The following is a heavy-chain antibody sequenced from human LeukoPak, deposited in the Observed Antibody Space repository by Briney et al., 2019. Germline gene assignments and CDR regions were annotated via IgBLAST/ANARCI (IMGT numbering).Heavy chain of an antibody. CDR1: GGSISSSY. J-gene: IGHJ4*02. CDR3: AREILVRGVIARYYFDY. V-gene: IGHV4-59*12. Sequence: SETLSLTCTVSGGSISSSYWSWIRQPPGKGLEWIGCIHHSGSTDYNPSLKSRVTISVDTSKNQFSLKLSSVTAADTAVYYCAREILVRGVIARYYFDYWGQGTLVTVSS. D-gene: IGHD3-10*01. CDR2: IHHSGST.